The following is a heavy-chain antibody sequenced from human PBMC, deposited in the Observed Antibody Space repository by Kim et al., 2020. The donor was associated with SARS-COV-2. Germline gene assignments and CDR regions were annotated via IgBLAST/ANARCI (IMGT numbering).Heavy chain of an antibody. J-gene: IGHJ6*03. CDR3: ARDYDDMLTGPNYYMDV. D-gene: IGHD3-9*01. Sequence: QGRVTISRDNAKNSLYLQINSLRVEDTAVYYCARDYDDMLTGPNYYMDVWGKGTAVTVSS. V-gene: IGHV3-11*06.